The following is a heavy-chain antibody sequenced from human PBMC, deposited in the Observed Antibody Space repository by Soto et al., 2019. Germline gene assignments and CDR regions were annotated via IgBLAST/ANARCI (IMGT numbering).Heavy chain of an antibody. V-gene: IGHV1-69*01. CDR3: AYGESGSHSIYYCYYGMDV. CDR2: IIPIFGTA. CDR1: GGTFSSYA. D-gene: IGHD1-26*01. J-gene: IGHJ6*01. Sequence: QVQLVQSGAEVKKPGSSVKVSCKASGGTFSSYAISWVRQAPGQGLEWMGGIIPIFGTANYAQKFQGRFTITADESTSTAYMELSSLRSEDTAVYYCAYGESGSHSIYYCYYGMDVWGQGTTVTVSS.